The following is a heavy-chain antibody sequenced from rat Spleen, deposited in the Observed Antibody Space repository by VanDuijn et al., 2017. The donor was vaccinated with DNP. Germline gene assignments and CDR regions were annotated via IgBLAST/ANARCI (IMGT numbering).Heavy chain of an antibody. CDR3: ARGGGGSDY. CDR1: GFTFSSYW. D-gene: IGHD4-1*01. Sequence: EVQLVESGGGFVQPGRSLKLSCVASGFTFSSYWMFWVRQAPGKGLAWVASINTDGGSTYYPDSVKGRFTISRDNAENTVYLRMNSLRSEDTATYYCARGGGGSDYWGQGVMVTVSS. J-gene: IGHJ2*01. CDR2: INTDGGST. V-gene: IGHV5-58*01.